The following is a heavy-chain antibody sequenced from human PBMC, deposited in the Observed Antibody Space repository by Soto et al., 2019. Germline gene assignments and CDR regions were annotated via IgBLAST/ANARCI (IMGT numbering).Heavy chain of an antibody. V-gene: IGHV3-30-3*01. CDR3: QRHPHSSSTRKGDHYSGMDV. J-gene: IGHJ6*02. CDR1: GFTFSTYA. Sequence: GGSLRLSCAASGFTFSTYAMHWVRHAPGKGLEWVAVISYDGSTKYYADSVKGRFTCSRDNSKNTLYLQMNSLRAEDKAVYSCQRHPHSSSTRKGDHYSGMDVWGQGTTLTVS. D-gene: IGHD6-13*01. CDR2: ISYDGSTK.